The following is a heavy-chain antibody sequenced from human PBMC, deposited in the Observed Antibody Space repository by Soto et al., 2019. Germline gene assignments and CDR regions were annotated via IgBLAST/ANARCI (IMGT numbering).Heavy chain of an antibody. CDR2: MRCSGGAT. CDR3: ARIPGDWGIFDY. V-gene: IGHV3-7*01. J-gene: IGHJ4*02. CDR1: GFTFSSYW. D-gene: IGHD7-27*01. Sequence: TGGSLRLSCAASGFTFSSYWMSWVRQAPGKGLEWVATMRCSGGATYSVDSVRGRFSISTDNPKNTLYLQMNSLRAEDTAVYYGARIPGDWGIFDYWGQGALVTVSS.